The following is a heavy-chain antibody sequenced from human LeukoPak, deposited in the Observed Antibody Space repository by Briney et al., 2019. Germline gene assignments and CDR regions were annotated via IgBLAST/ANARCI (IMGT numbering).Heavy chain of an antibody. CDR2: ISGDGTRT. J-gene: IGHJ4*02. CDR1: GFSFSSYA. Sequence: GGSLRLSCAASGFSFSSYAMTWARQAPVKGLEWVSAISGDGTRTYYADSVKGWFTISRDNSKDTLYLEMSSLRVEDTAIYYCAKWPEGAMDYFDYWGQGTLVTVSS. CDR3: AKWPEGAMDYFDY. V-gene: IGHV3-23*01. D-gene: IGHD3-16*01.